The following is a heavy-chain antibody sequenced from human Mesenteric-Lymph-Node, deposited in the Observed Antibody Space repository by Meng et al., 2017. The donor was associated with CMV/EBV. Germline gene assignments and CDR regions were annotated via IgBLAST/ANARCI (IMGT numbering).Heavy chain of an antibody. Sequence: GEPLKISCVASGFYFNSYAMHWVRQAPGKGLEWVAFISYDGSSKYYADSVKGRFTISRDNSEDTLELQMSSLRAEDTAVYYCARDKRATRPEIFDYWGQGILVTVSS. D-gene: IGHD5-24*01. CDR2: ISYDGSSK. V-gene: IGHV3-30*04. CDR3: ARDKRATRPEIFDY. J-gene: IGHJ4*02. CDR1: GFYFNSYA.